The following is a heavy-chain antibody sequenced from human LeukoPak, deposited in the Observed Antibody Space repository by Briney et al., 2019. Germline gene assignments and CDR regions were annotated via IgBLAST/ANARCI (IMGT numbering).Heavy chain of an antibody. CDR1: GFTFSSYA. Sequence: GRSLRLSCAASGFTFSSYAMHWVRQAPGKGLEWVAVISYDGSNKYYADSVKGRFTISRDNSKNTLYLQMNSLRAEDTAVYYCARDGRYCSRTTCYIDYYYGMDVWGQGTTVTVSS. CDR3: ARDGRYCSRTTCYIDYYYGMDV. J-gene: IGHJ6*02. CDR2: ISYDGSNK. D-gene: IGHD2-2*02. V-gene: IGHV3-30-3*01.